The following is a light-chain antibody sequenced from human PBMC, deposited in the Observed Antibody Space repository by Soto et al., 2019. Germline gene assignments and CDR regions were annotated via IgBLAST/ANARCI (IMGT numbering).Light chain of an antibody. V-gene: IGLV2-14*03. J-gene: IGLJ1*01. CDR3: SSFTGSSTLYV. Sequence: QSALTQPASVSGSPGQSIIISCTGTSSDVGAYNYVSWYQQHPGRAPRLMIYDVINRPSGVSDRFSGSKSGNTASLTISALQAEDDADYYCSSFTGSSTLYVFGSGTKLTVL. CDR1: SSDVGAYNY. CDR2: DVI.